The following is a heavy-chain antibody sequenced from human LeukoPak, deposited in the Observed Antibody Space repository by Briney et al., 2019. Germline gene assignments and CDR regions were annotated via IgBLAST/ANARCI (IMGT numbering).Heavy chain of an antibody. D-gene: IGHD3-10*01. CDR1: GFTFSTYA. CDR2: ISDDGRHN. CDR3: ARGFYFGSGSYPGL. J-gene: IGHJ4*02. Sequence: GGSLRLSCAASGFTFSTYAMNWVRQAPGKGLEWVAVISDDGRHNYYADSVKGRFTISRDNSKSTLYLQMNSLRNEDTAVYYCARGFYFGSGSYPGLWGQGTLVTVSS. V-gene: IGHV3-30*04.